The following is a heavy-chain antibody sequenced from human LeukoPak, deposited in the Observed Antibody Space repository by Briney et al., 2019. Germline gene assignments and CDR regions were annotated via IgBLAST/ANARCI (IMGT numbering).Heavy chain of an antibody. CDR3: AKGQDWFDP. Sequence: GGSLRLSCAASGFTFSSYGMHWVRQAPGKGLEWVAVISYDGSNKYYADSVKGRFTISRDNSKNTLYLQMDSLRAEDTAVYYCAKGQDWFDPWGQGTLVTVSS. CDR2: ISYDGSNK. CDR1: GFTFSSYG. J-gene: IGHJ5*02. V-gene: IGHV3-30*18.